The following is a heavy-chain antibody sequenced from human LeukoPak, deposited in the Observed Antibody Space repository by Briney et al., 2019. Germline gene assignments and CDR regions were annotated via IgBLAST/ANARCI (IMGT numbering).Heavy chain of an antibody. V-gene: IGHV1-69*05. CDR2: IIPIFGTA. J-gene: IGHJ4*02. CDR1: GGTFSSYA. CDR3: ARDDRYYFDY. Sequence: SVKVSCMASGGTFSSYAISWVRQAPGQGLEWMGGIIPIFGTANYAQKFQGRVTITTDESTSTAYMEPSSLRSEDTAVYYCARDDRYYFDYWGQGTLVTVSS.